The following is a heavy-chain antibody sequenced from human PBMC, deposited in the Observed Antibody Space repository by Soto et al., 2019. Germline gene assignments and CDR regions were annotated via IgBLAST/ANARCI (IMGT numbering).Heavy chain of an antibody. CDR1: GGSISSYY. CDR2: IYYSGST. D-gene: IGHD6-6*01. Sequence: SETLSLTCTVSGGSISSYYWSWIRQPPGKGLEWIGYIYYSGSTNYNPSLKSRVTISVDTSKNQFSLKLSSVTAADTAVYYCARGSSSSSPYYFDYWGQGTLVTVSS. V-gene: IGHV4-59*01. CDR3: ARGSSSSSPYYFDY. J-gene: IGHJ4*02.